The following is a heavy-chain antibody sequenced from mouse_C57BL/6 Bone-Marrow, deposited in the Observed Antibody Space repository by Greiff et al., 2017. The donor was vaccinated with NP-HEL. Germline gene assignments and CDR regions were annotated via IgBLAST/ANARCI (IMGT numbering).Heavy chain of an antibody. Sequence: QVQLKESGAELVRPGASVTLSCKASGYTFTDYEMHWVKQTPVHGLEWIGAIDPETGGTAYNQKFKGKAILTADKSSSTAYMELRSLTSEDSAVYYWTKGWPYAMDYWGQGTSVTVSS. CDR2: IDPETGGT. V-gene: IGHV1-15*01. J-gene: IGHJ4*01. CDR3: TKGWPYAMDY. CDR1: GYTFTDYE. D-gene: IGHD2-3*01.